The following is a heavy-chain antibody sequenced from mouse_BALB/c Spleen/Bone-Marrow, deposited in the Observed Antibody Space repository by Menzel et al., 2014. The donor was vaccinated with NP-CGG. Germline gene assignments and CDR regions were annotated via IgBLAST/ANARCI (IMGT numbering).Heavy chain of an antibody. CDR2: IDPANGNT. V-gene: IGHV14-3*02. J-gene: IGHJ3*01. CDR1: GFNIKDTY. Sequence: EVQLVESGAELVKPGASVKLSCTASGFNIKDTYMHWVWQRPEQGLEWIGRIDPANGNTKYDPKFQGKATITADTSSNTAYLQLSSLTSEDTAVYYCAGYDYYQAWFAYWGQGTLVTVSA. CDR3: AGYDYYQAWFAY. D-gene: IGHD2-4*01.